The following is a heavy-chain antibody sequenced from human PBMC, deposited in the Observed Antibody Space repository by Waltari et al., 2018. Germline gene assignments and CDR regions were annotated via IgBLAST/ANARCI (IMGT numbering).Heavy chain of an antibody. Sequence: EVQLVESGGGLVQPGGSLRLSCAASGFTVSSNYMSWVRQAPGKGVEWVSVIYGGGSTYYADSGKGRFTISRDNSKNTLYLQMNSLRAEDTAVYYCARDQDCGGDCAWGQGTLVTVSS. D-gene: IGHD2-21*02. V-gene: IGHV3-66*01. CDR1: GFTVSSNY. CDR3: ARDQDCGGDCA. J-gene: IGHJ5*02. CDR2: IYGGGST.